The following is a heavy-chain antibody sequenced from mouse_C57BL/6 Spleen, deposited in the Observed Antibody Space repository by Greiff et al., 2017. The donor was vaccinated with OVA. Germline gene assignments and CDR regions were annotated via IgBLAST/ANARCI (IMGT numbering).Heavy chain of an antibody. D-gene: IGHD2-4*01. CDR1: GFTFSDYG. Sequence: EVHLVESGGGLVKPGGSLKLSCAASGFTFSDYGMHWVRQAPEKGLEWVAYISSGSSTIYYADTVKGRFTISRDNAKNTLFLQMTSLRSEDTAMYYCARTPPIYYDYDEYYAMDYWGQGTSVTVSS. V-gene: IGHV5-17*01. CDR2: ISSGSSTI. CDR3: ARTPPIYYDYDEYYAMDY. J-gene: IGHJ4*01.